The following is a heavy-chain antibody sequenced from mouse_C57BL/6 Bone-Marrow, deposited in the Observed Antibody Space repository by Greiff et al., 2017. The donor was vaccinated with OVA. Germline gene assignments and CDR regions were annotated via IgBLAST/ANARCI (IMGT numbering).Heavy chain of an antibody. V-gene: IGHV5-6*02. Sequence: DVKLVESGGDLVKPGGSLKLSCAASGFTFSSYGMSWVRQTPDKRLEWVATISSGGSYTYYPDSVKGRFTISRDNAKNTLYLQMSSLKSEGTAMYYCARHVEAYDYDGGGYWGQGTTLTVSS. J-gene: IGHJ2*01. CDR3: ARHVEAYDYDGGGY. D-gene: IGHD2-4*01. CDR2: ISSGGSYT. CDR1: GFTFSSYG.